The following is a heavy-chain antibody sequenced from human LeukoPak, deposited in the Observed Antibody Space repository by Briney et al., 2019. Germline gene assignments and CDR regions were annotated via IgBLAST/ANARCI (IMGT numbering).Heavy chain of an antibody. CDR1: GGSISSFY. J-gene: IGHJ4*02. CDR2: VYYSGST. V-gene: IGHV4-59*01. CDR3: ASVNSYDSSGYAN. D-gene: IGHD3-22*01. Sequence: PSETLSLTCTVSGGSISSFYWSWLRQPPGNGLEWIGYVYYSGSTNYNPSLKSRVTISVDTSKNQFSLKLSSVTAADTAVYYCASVNSYDSSGYANWGQGTLVTVSS.